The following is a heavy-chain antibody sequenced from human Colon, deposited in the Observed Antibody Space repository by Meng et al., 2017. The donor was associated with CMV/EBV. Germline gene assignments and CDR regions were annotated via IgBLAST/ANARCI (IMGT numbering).Heavy chain of an antibody. J-gene: IGHJ4*02. D-gene: IGHD6-13*01. Sequence: KASGYTFTAYYQHWVRLAPGQGLEWMGRINPNTGDTNYPQKFQGRVTMTRDTSINTVYMELTRLRSDDTAVYSCAREVEGSRSRYIDYWGQGTLVTVSS. V-gene: IGHV1-2*06. CDR2: INPNTGDT. CDR3: AREVEGSRSRYIDY. CDR1: GYTFTAYY.